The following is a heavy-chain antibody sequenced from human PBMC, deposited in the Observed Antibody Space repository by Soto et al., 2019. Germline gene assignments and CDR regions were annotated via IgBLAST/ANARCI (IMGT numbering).Heavy chain of an antibody. CDR2: INHSGST. CDR3: ARGRGVDILATIGFPYYYYGMDV. CDR1: GGSFSGYY. D-gene: IGHD5-12*01. J-gene: IGHJ6*02. V-gene: IGHV4-34*01. Sequence: SETLSLTCAVYGGSFSGYYWSWIRQPPGKGLEWIGEINHSGSTNYNPSLKSRVTISVDTSKNQFSLKLSSVTAADTAVYYCARGRGVDILATIGFPYYYYGMDVWGQGTTVTVSS.